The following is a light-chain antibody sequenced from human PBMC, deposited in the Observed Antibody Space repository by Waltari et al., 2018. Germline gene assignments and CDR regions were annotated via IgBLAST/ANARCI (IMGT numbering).Light chain of an antibody. CDR3: CSYAGSYTWV. J-gene: IGLJ3*02. CDR2: DVI. CDR1: SRDVGAYNY. Sequence: QSALTQPRSVSGSPGQSVTISCTGTSRDVGAYNYVSWYQQHPGKAPKLMIHDVIKRPSGVPDRFSGSNSGNTAYLTISGLQAEDEADYCCCSYAGSYTWVFGGGTQLTVL. V-gene: IGLV2-11*01.